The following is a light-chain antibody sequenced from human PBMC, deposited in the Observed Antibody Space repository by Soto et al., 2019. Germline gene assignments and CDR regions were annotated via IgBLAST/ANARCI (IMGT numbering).Light chain of an antibody. V-gene: IGKV1-39*01. CDR1: QTISTY. CDR3: QQSFSTTLT. Sequence: DIHMNLFPSSLSASVCDRVTITCLASQTISTYLNWYQQQSGKAPKLLIHSASTLQSGVPSRFNGSGSGTDFTLTITNLQPEDFATYHCQQSFSTTLTFGQGTKVDIK. J-gene: IGKJ1*01. CDR2: SAS.